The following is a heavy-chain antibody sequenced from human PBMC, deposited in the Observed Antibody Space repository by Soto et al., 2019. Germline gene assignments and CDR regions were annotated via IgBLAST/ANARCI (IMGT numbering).Heavy chain of an antibody. J-gene: IGHJ6*02. V-gene: IGHV1-18*01. CDR3: ARDGYYDSGSYGMDV. Sequence: GASVKVSCKTSGYTFNSYGISWVRQAPGQGLEWMGWISDYNGNTNYAQKFQGRVTMTTDTSTKTVYMVLTSLRSDDTAVYYCARDGYYDSGSYGMDVWGRGTTVTVSS. CDR1: GYTFNSYG. D-gene: IGHD3-10*01. CDR2: ISDYNGNT.